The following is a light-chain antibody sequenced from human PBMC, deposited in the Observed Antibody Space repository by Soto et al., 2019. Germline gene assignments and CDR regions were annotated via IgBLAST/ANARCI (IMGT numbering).Light chain of an antibody. CDR3: QQYVNALT. V-gene: IGKV1-33*01. CDR2: DAS. J-gene: IGKJ4*01. CDR1: QDISNH. Sequence: DIQMTQSPSSQSASAGDRVTITCQASQDISNHLNWYQQKAGKAPKLLINDASNLEAGVPVRFSGSGAGTDFTLTISSLQPEDIATYYCQQYVNALTFGGGTKVEIK.